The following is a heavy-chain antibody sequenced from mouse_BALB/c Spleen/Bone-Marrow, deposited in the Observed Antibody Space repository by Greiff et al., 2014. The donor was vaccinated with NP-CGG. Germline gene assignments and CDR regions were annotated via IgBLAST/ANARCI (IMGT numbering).Heavy chain of an antibody. CDR1: GYTFTSYY. D-gene: IGHD2-13*01. J-gene: IGHJ4*01. CDR2: INPSNGGT. CDR3: TRRLLYYAMDY. V-gene: IGHV1S81*02. Sequence: VQVLESGAELVKPGASVKLSCKASGYTFTSYYMYWVKQRPGQGLEWIGEINPSNGGTNFNEKFKSKATLTVDKSSSTAYMQLSSLTSEDSAVYYCTRRLLYYAMDYWGQGTSVTVSS.